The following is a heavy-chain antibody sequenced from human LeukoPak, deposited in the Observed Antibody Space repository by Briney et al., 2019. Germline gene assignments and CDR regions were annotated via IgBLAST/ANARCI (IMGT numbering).Heavy chain of an antibody. Sequence: ASVKVSCEASGYTFTSYGISWVRQAPGQGLEWMGWISAYNGNTNYAQKLQGRVTMTTDTSTSTAYMELRSLRSDDTAVYYCARGRVGIAAAGYFDYWGQGTLVTVSS. CDR2: ISAYNGNT. D-gene: IGHD6-13*01. CDR1: GYTFTSYG. J-gene: IGHJ4*02. V-gene: IGHV1-18*01. CDR3: ARGRVGIAAAGYFDY.